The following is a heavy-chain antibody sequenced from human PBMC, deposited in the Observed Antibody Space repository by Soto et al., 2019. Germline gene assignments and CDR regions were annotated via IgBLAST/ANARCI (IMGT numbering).Heavy chain of an antibody. Sequence: PSVKVSCKASGYTFTGYFMHWVRQAPGEGLEWMGWINSNSGATKYAPKFQGRVTMTRDTSNRTAYLELSRLTSDDTAVYYCARGGGTTLAPLPWGQGTPVTVSS. D-gene: IGHD3-16*01. CDR3: ARGGGTTLAPLP. CDR1: GYTFTGYF. J-gene: IGHJ5*02. CDR2: INSNSGAT. V-gene: IGHV1-2*02.